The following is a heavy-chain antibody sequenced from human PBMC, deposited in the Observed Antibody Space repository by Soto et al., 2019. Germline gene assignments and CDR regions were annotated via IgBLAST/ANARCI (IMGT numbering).Heavy chain of an antibody. CDR3: ARNRWLVTDAFDI. D-gene: IGHD6-19*01. CDR2: IYPGDSDT. V-gene: IGHV5-51*01. CDR1: GYSFTSYW. Sequence: GESLKISCKGSGYSFTSYWIGWGRQMPGKGLEWMGIIYPGDSDTRYSPSFQGQVTISADKSISTAYLQWSSLKASDTAMYYCARNRWLVTDAFDIWGQGTMVTVSS. J-gene: IGHJ3*02.